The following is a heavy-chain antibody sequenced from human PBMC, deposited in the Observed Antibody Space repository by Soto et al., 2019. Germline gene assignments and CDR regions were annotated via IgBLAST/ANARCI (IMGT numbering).Heavy chain of an antibody. CDR1: GYTFTSYD. V-gene: IGHV1-8*01. CDR3: ARGKAVVDAFDI. CDR2: MNPNSGNT. Sequence: VSVKVSCKASGYTFTSYDINWVRQATGQGLEWMGWMNPNSGNTGYAQKFQGRVTMTRNTSISTAYMELSSLRSEDTAVYYCARGKAVVDAFDIWGQGTMVTVSS. D-gene: IGHD6-19*01. J-gene: IGHJ3*02.